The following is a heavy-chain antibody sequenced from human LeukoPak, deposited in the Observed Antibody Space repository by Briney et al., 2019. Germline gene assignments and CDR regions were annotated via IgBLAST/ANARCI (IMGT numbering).Heavy chain of an antibody. D-gene: IGHD6-19*01. V-gene: IGHV4-34*01. CDR2: INHSGST. CDR1: GGSFSGYY. CDR3: ARASSGWYRLFDY. Sequence: SETLSLTCTVYGGSFSGYYWSWIRQPPGKGLEWLGEINHSGSTNYNPSLKSRVTISVDTSKNQFSLKLSSVTAADTAVYYCARASSGWYRLFDYWGQGTLVTVSS. J-gene: IGHJ4*02.